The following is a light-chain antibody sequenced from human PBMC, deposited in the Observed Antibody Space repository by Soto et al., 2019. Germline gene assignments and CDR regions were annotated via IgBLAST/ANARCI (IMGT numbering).Light chain of an antibody. CDR3: QQYRFSPLT. CDR2: GAS. CDR1: QSVSSTY. J-gene: IGKJ4*01. Sequence: IVLTQSPATLSLSPGERATLSCRASQSVSSTYLAWYQQKPGQAPRLLIYGASSRATGIPDRFSGSGSGTDFTLTISGLDPEDFAGYSCQQYRFSPLTVXGGTEVDI. V-gene: IGKV3-20*01.